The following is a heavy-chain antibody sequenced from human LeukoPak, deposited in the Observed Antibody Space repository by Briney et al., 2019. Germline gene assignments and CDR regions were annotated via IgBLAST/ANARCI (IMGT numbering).Heavy chain of an antibody. D-gene: IGHD1-7*01. CDR2: INSDGSTT. V-gene: IGHV3-74*01. CDR3: ARELGITGTTGARYFDL. Sequence: GGSLRLSCTDSGFTFGDYAMSWFRQAPGKGLVWVSRINSDGSTTNYADSVKGRFTISRDNANNTLFLQMNSLRAEDTAVYYCARELGITGTTGARYFDLWGRGTLVTVSS. CDR1: GFTFGDYA. J-gene: IGHJ2*01.